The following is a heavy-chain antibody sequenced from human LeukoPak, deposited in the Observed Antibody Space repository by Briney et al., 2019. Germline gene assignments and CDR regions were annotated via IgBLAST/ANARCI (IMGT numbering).Heavy chain of an antibody. J-gene: IGHJ4*02. D-gene: IGHD4-17*01. CDR3: ARGYHGDYRWDY. V-gene: IGHV5-51*01. Sequence: GESLKISCKTYGNTFTSYWIGWVRQMPGKGLEWMGIIHAGDSHAKYSSSFQGQVTISADKSISTAYLQWSSLKASDTAMYYCARGYHGDYRWDYWGQGTLVTVSS. CDR1: GNTFTSYW. CDR2: IHAGDSHA.